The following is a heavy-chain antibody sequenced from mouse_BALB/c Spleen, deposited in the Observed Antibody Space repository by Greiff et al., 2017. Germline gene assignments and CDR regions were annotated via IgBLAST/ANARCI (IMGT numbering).Heavy chain of an antibody. CDR3: ARGSYGSKEYFDV. D-gene: IGHD1-1*01. CDR2: ISSGGST. CDR1: GFTFSSYA. J-gene: IGHJ1*01. V-gene: IGHV5-6-5*01. Sequence: EVKLMESGGGLVKPGGSLKLSCAASGFTFSSYAMSWVRQTPEKRLEWVASISSGGSTYYPDSVKGRFTISRDNARNILYLQMSSLRSEDTAMYYCARGSYGSKEYFDVWGAGTTVTVSS.